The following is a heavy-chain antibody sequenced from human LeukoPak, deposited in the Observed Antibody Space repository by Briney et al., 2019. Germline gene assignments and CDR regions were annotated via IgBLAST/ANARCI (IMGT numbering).Heavy chain of an antibody. CDR3: ARVLNEGAMVRGRWFDP. D-gene: IGHD3-10*01. V-gene: IGHV4-59*01. CDR1: GGSISSYY. CDR2: IYYSGST. J-gene: IGHJ5*02. Sequence: SETLSLTCTVSGGSISSYYWSWIRQPPGKGLEWIGYIYYSGSTNYNPSLKSRVTISVDTSKNQFSLKLSSVTAADTAVYYCARVLNEGAMVRGRWFDPWGQGTLVTVSS.